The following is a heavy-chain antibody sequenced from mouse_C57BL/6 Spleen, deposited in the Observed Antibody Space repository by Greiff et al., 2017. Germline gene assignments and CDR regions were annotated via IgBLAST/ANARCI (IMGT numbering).Heavy chain of an antibody. CDR3: ARGAYYDYDVKAMDY. Sequence: QVQLQQPGAELVRPGPSVKLSCKASGYTFTSYWMHWVKQRPGQGLEWIGVIDPSDSYTNYNQKFKGKATLTVDTSSSTAYMQLSSLTSEDSAVYYCARGAYYDYDVKAMDYWGQGTSVTVSS. J-gene: IGHJ4*01. CDR1: GYTFTSYW. D-gene: IGHD2-4*01. CDR2: IDPSDSYT. V-gene: IGHV1-59*01.